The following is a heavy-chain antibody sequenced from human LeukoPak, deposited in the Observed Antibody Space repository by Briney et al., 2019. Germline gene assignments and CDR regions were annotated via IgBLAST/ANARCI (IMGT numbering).Heavy chain of an antibody. J-gene: IGHJ4*02. CDR3: ARRGTGYWNYYY. V-gene: IGHV4-31*03. D-gene: IGHD1-7*01. CDR2: IYYSGST. CDR1: GGSISSGGYY. Sequence: PSETLSLTCTVSGGSISSGGYYWSWIRQHPGKGLEWIGYIYYSGSTYYNPSLESRVTISVDTSKNQFSLKLSSVTAADTAVYYCARRGTGYWNYYYWGQGTLVTVSS.